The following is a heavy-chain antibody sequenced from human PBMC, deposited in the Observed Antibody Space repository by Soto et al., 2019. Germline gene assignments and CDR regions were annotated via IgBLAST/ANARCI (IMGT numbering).Heavy chain of an antibody. D-gene: IGHD1-26*01. CDR2: INSDGTTI. Sequence: EVQLVESGGDLIQPGGSLRISCAASGFTFSTSWMHWVRQAPGEGLAWVSRINSDGTTINYADSVKGRFTISRDNAKNTLYLQMNSLRXXXTAVYYCAIAGSYRFDYWGQGTLVTVXX. J-gene: IGHJ4*02. V-gene: IGHV3-74*01. CDR1: GFTFSTSW. CDR3: AIAGSYRFDY.